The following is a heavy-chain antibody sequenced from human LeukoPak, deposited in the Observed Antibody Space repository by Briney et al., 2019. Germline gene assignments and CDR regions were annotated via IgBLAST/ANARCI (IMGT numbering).Heavy chain of an antibody. Sequence: PGGSLRLSCAASGFTFSNAWMSWVRQAPGKGLEWVAVISNDGNTKHYADSVKGRFTVSRDNSKNTLYLQLNGLRRDDAALYFCARESALHGWTSAHLDYWGQGTLVTVSS. CDR1: GFTFSNAW. CDR3: ARESALHGWTSAHLDY. CDR2: ISNDGNTK. V-gene: IGHV3-30*03. J-gene: IGHJ4*02. D-gene: IGHD6-19*01.